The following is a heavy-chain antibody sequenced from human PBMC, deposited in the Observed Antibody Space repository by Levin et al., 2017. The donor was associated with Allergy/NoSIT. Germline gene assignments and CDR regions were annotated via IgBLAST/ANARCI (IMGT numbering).Heavy chain of an antibody. Sequence: ASVKVSCTSSGYTFSNFGVSWVRQAPGQGLEWMGWISGYSGETNYAQSLQGRVTMTTDTSTRTAYMELRSLRSDDTAVYYCAREGNGASPPFDYWGQGTLVTVSS. J-gene: IGHJ4*02. CDR2: ISGYSGET. CDR3: AREGNGASPPFDY. D-gene: IGHD2-8*01. V-gene: IGHV1-18*01. CDR1: GYTFSNFG.